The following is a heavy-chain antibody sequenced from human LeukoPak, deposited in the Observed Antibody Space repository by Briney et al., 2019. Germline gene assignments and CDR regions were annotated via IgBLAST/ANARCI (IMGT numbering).Heavy chain of an antibody. CDR2: INHSGST. D-gene: IGHD3-3*01. CDR3: ARGPYDFWSGRRSYFDY. Sequence: SETLSLTCAAYGGSFSGYYWSWIRQPPGKGLEWIGEINHSGSTNYNPSLKSRVTISVDTSKNQFSLKLSSVTAADTAVYYCARGPYDFWSGRRSYFDYWGQGTLVTVSS. J-gene: IGHJ4*02. CDR1: GGSFSGYY. V-gene: IGHV4-34*01.